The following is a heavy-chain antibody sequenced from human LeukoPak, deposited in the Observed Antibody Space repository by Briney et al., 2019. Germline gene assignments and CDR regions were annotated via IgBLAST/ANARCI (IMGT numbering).Heavy chain of an antibody. D-gene: IGHD5-12*01. CDR3: ARGLIVATTNDYFDY. CDR1: GGSFSGYY. Sequence: SGTLSLTCAVYGGSFSGYYWSWIRQPPGKGLEWIGEINHSGSTNYNPSLKSRVTISVDTSKNQFSLKLSSVTAADTAVYYCARGLIVATTNDYFDYWGQGTLVTVSS. J-gene: IGHJ4*02. V-gene: IGHV4-34*01. CDR2: INHSGST.